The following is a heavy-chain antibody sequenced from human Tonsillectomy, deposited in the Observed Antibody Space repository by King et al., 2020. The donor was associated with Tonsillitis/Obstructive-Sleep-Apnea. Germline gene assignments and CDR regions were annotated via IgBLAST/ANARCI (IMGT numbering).Heavy chain of an antibody. CDR2: IWYDGSNK. CDR3: ARDHYTSGWPYYGMDV. J-gene: IGHJ6*02. CDR1: GFTFSNYG. V-gene: IGHV3-33*01. Sequence: VQLVESGGGVVQPGRSLRLSCAASGFTFSNYGMHWVRQAPGKGLEWVAGIWYDGSNKNYADSVKGRFTISRDNSKNTLYLQMNSLRAEDTAVYYCARDHYTSGWPYYGMDVWGQGTTVTVSS. D-gene: IGHD6-19*01.